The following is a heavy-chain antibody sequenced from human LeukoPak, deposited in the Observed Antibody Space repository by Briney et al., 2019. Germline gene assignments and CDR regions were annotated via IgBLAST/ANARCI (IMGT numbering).Heavy chain of an antibody. J-gene: IGHJ4*02. CDR2: ISGSGVST. Sequence: GGSLRLSCAASGFTFNIYAMNWVRQAPGKGLEWVAAISGSGVSTRDADSVKGRFTISRDNSKNTLYLQMSSLRAEDTAVYYCATRDYDFWSGYLGYWGQGTLVTVSS. CDR1: GFTFNIYA. CDR3: ATRDYDFWSGYLGY. V-gene: IGHV3-23*01. D-gene: IGHD3-3*01.